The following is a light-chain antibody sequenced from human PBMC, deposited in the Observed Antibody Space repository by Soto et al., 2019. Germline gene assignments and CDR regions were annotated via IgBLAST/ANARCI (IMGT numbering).Light chain of an antibody. CDR3: QQYNNPWT. V-gene: IGKV1-5*03. CDR2: KAS. Sequence: DIQMTQSPLTMSASVGDRVTITCRASQSIRNWLAWYQQKPGKAPKLLIYKASTLERGVPSRFSGSGSGTEFTLTISSLQPDDFGTYFCQQYNNPWTFGQGTKVEIK. CDR1: QSIRNW. J-gene: IGKJ1*01.